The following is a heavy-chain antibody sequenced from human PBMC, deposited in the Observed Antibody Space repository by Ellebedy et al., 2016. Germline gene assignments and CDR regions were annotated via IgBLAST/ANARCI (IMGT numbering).Heavy chain of an antibody. V-gene: IGHV2-5*01. CDR1: GVSVGDYYWN. J-gene: IGHJ4*02. Sequence: TLSLTCSVSGVSVGDYYWNWIRQPPGEALEWLAFIYWNDDKRYSPSLKNRLTITKDTSKNQVVLTLTNVDPVDTATYYCVHRTTVTSVDYWGQGSLVTVSS. D-gene: IGHD4-11*01. CDR2: IYWNDDK. CDR3: VHRTTVTSVDY.